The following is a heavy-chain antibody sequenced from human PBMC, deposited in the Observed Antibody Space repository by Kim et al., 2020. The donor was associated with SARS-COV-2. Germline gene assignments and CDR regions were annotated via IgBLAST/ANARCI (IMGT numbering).Heavy chain of an antibody. CDR2: ISYDGSNK. CDR3: ARDYYGSGLDY. CDR1: GFTFSSYG. D-gene: IGHD3-10*01. Sequence: GGSLRLSCAASGFTFSSYGMHWVRQAPGKGLEWVAVISYDGSNKYYADSVKGRFTISRDNSKNTLYLQMNSLRAEDTAVYYCARDYYGSGLDYWGQGTLVTVSS. J-gene: IGHJ4*02. V-gene: IGHV3-33*05.